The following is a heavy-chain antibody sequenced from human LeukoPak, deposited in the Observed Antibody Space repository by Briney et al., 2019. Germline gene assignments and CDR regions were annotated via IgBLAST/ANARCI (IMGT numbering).Heavy chain of an antibody. CDR2: INSDGSSR. D-gene: IGHD5-12*01. Sequence: PGGSLRLSCAASGFTFSSYWMHWVRQAPGKGLVWVSLINSDGSSRNYADSGKGRFTISRDNAKNTLYLQMNSLRVEDTAVYYCAREDYSGYDFYDYWGQGSLVTVSS. J-gene: IGHJ4*02. CDR1: GFTFSSYW. V-gene: IGHV3-74*01. CDR3: AREDYSGYDFYDY.